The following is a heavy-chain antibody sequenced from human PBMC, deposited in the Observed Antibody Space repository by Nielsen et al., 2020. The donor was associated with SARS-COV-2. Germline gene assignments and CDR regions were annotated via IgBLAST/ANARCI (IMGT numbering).Heavy chain of an antibody. D-gene: IGHD6-13*01. CDR2: ISAYNGNT. CDR1: GYTFTSYG. V-gene: IGHV1-18*01. Sequence: VKVSCKASGYTFTSYGISWVRRAPGQGLEWMGWISAYNGNTNYAQKLQGRVTMTTDTSTSTAYMELRSLRSDDTAVYYCARERRPGIAADAFDIWGQGTMVTVSS. CDR3: ARERRPGIAADAFDI. J-gene: IGHJ3*02.